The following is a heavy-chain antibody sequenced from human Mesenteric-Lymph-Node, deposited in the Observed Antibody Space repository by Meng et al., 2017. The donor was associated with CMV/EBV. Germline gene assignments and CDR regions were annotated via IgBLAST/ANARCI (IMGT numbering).Heavy chain of an antibody. CDR3: ATFF. J-gene: IGHJ4*02. Sequence: GGARGISCRGSGCSFSDYYMIWFRQAPGKGLEWISYIDQSGNTIHYADSVKGRFTISRDNLKKSLYLHMDSLRVEDTAVYYCATFFWGRGTLVTVSS. CDR1: GCSFSDYY. V-gene: IGHV3-11*04. D-gene: IGHD3-3*01. CDR2: IDQSGNTI.